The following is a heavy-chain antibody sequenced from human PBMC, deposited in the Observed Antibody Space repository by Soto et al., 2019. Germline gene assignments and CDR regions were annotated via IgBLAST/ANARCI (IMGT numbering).Heavy chain of an antibody. CDR3: ARSLDYYYYYGMDV. Sequence: SETLSLTCAVYGGSFSCYYWSWIRQPPGKGLEWIGEINHSGSTNYNPSLKSRVTISVDTSKNQFSLKLSSVTAADTAVYYCARSLDYYYYYGMDVWGQGTTVTVSS. V-gene: IGHV4-34*01. CDR1: GGSFSCYY. J-gene: IGHJ6*02. CDR2: INHSGST.